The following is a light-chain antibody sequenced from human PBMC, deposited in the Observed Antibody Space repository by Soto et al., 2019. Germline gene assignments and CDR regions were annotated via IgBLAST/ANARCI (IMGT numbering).Light chain of an antibody. CDR2: AAS. Sequence: DIQMTQSPSSVSASVGDTVTITCRASQDISSWVAWYQQKPGKAPKLLISAASSLQSGVPTRFSGRGSGTDFTLIISGLQPEDVATYFCQQGDSFPFTFGGGTKVESK. V-gene: IGKV1-12*01. CDR1: QDISSW. J-gene: IGKJ4*01. CDR3: QQGDSFPFT.